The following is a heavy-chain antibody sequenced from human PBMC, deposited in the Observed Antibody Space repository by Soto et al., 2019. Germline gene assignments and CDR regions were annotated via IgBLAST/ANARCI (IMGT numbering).Heavy chain of an antibody. Sequence: SVKVSCKSSGFTFTSSAVQWVRQARGQRLEWIGWIVVGSGNTNYAQKFQERVTITRDMSTSTAYMELSSLRSEDTAVYYCAAFNSIVYYPPRDDFDIWGQGPMVT. V-gene: IGHV1-58*01. CDR2: IVVGSGNT. CDR1: GFTFTSSA. CDR3: AAFNSIVYYPPRDDFDI. J-gene: IGHJ3*02. D-gene: IGHD3-22*01.